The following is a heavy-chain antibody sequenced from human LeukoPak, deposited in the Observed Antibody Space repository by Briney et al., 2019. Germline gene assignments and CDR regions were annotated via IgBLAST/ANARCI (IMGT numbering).Heavy chain of an antibody. V-gene: IGHV3-66*01. Sequence: GGSLRLSCAASGFTVNSNYMSWVRQAPGKGLEWVSVIYSGGSTSYADSVKGRFTTSRDNSKNTLYLQMNSLRAEDTAVYYCTTSQYYYGSGSYFGGFDYWGQGTLVTVSS. J-gene: IGHJ4*02. D-gene: IGHD3-10*01. CDR1: GFTVNSNY. CDR2: IYSGGST. CDR3: TTSQYYYGSGSYFGGFDY.